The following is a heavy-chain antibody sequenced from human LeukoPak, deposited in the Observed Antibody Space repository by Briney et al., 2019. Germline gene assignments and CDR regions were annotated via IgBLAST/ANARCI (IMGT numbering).Heavy chain of an antibody. V-gene: IGHV4-30-2*01. CDR2: IYHSGST. CDR1: GGSISSGGYS. Sequence: KTSETLSLTCAVSGGSISSGGYSWSWIRQPPGKGLEWIGYIYHSGSTYYNPSLKSRVTISVDRSKNQFSLKLSSVTAADTAVYYCARDLRGGIGDWGQGTLVTVSS. CDR3: ARDLRGGIGD. J-gene: IGHJ4*02. D-gene: IGHD3-10*01.